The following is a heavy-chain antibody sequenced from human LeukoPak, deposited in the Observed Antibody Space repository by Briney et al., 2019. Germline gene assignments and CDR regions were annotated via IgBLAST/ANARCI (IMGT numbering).Heavy chain of an antibody. Sequence: GSLRLSCAASGFTFNIYSMNWVRQAPGKGLEWIGSIYYSGSTYYNPSLKSRVTISVDTSKNQFSLKLSSVTAADTAVYYCARARGWYGEGDYWGQGTLVTVSS. CDR3: ARARGWYGEGDY. CDR1: GFTFNIYS. V-gene: IGHV4-59*05. D-gene: IGHD6-19*01. J-gene: IGHJ4*02. CDR2: IYYSGST.